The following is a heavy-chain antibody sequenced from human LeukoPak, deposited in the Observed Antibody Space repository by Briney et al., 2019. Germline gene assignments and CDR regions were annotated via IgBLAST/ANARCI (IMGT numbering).Heavy chain of an antibody. V-gene: IGHV3-53*01. CDR3: ATDPMFRGI. D-gene: IGHD3-10*01. Sequence: PGGSLRLSCAASGLSVSTTYMTWVRQAPGKGLEWVSVIYSGGGTNYADSMKGRFRISRDNSKNTLYLQMNSLRAEDTAVYYCATDPMFRGIWGQGTMVTVSS. CDR2: IYSGGGT. CDR1: GLSVSTTY. J-gene: IGHJ3*02.